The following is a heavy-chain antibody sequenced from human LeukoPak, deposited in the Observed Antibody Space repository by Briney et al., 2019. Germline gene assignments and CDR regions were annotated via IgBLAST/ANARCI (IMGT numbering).Heavy chain of an antibody. CDR3: ARAISLYYYMDV. CDR2: IYHSGST. J-gene: IGHJ6*03. CDR1: AYSISSAYY. Sequence: SETLSLTCTVSAYSISSAYYWGWIRQPPGKGLEWIGSIYHSGSTYYNPSLKSRVTISVDTSKNQFSLKLSSVTAADTAVYYCARAISLYYYMDVWGKGTTVTVSS. V-gene: IGHV4-38-2*02.